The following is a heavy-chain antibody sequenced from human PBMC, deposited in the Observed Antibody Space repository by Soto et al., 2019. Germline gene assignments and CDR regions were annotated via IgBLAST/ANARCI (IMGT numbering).Heavy chain of an antibody. J-gene: IGHJ3*02. CDR1: GFTFSDYY. CDR3: AREHLVVVEEVEAFDI. Sequence: PGGSLRLSCAASGFTFSDYYMSWIRQAPGKGLEWVSYISSSGSTIYYADSVKGRFTISRDNAKNSLYLQMNSLRAEDTAVYYCAREHLVVVEEVEAFDIWGQGTMVTVSS. V-gene: IGHV3-11*01. CDR2: ISSSGSTI. D-gene: IGHD2-15*01.